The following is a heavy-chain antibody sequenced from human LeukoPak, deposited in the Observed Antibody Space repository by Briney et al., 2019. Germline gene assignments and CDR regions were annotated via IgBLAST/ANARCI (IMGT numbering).Heavy chain of an antibody. V-gene: IGHV4-4*02. CDR3: ARLPTGYPNWFDP. D-gene: IGHD3-9*01. CDR2: IYHSGTT. CDR1: GDSISTNHW. J-gene: IGHJ5*02. Sequence: SGTLSLTCAVSGDSISTNHWWSWVRQPPGKGLEWIGTIYHSGTTYYNPSLKSRVTISVDTSKNQFFLKLSSVTAADTAVYYCARLPTGYPNWFDPWGQGSLVTVSS.